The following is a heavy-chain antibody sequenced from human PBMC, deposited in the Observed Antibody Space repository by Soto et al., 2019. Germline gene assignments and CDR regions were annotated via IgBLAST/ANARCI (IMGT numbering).Heavy chain of an antibody. CDR1: GGTFSSYA. J-gene: IGHJ3*02. Sequence: SVKVSCKASGGTFSSYAISWVRQAPGKGLEWMGGIIPIFGTANYAQKFQGRVTITADESTSTAYMELSSLRSEDPAVYYCATDSSGHRVHGAFEIWGQGTMVT. V-gene: IGHV1-69*13. CDR3: ATDSSGHRVHGAFEI. D-gene: IGHD6-19*01. CDR2: IIPIFGTA.